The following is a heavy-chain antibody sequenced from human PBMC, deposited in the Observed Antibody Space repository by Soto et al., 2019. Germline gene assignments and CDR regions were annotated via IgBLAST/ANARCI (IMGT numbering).Heavy chain of an antibody. CDR3: ARHSYSSSWYNWIDP. J-gene: IGHJ5*02. CDR1: GGSISSSSYY. D-gene: IGHD6-13*01. CDR2: IYYSGST. V-gene: IGHV4-39*01. Sequence: SETLSLTCTVSGGSISSSSYYWGWIRQPPGKGLEWIGSIYYSGSTYYNPSLKSRVTISVDTSKNQFSLKLSSVTAADTAVYYCARHSYSSSWYNWIDPWGQGTLVTVSS.